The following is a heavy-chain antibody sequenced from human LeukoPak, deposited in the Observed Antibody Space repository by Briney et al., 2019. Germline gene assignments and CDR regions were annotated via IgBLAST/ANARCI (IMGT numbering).Heavy chain of an antibody. Sequence: GGSLRLSCAASGFTFSSYAMSWVRQAPGKGLEWVSAISGSGGSTYYADSVKGRFTISRDNSKNTLYLQMNSLRAEDMALYYCAILTDKGSFDMWGQGTMVTVSS. CDR3: AILTDKGSFDM. D-gene: IGHD2-15*01. CDR2: ISGSGGST. V-gene: IGHV3-23*01. CDR1: GFTFSSYA. J-gene: IGHJ3*02.